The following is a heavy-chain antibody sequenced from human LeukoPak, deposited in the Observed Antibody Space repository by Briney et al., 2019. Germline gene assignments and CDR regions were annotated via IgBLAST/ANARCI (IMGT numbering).Heavy chain of an antibody. V-gene: IGHV4-34*01. Sequence: SETLSLTCAVYGGSFSGYYWSWIRQPPGKGLEWIGEINHSGSTNYNPSLKSRVTIFVDTSKNLFSLILTSVSASDTAIYYCARDHWLFSSKTWYYYGMDVWGQGTTVTVSS. CDR3: ARDHWLFSSKTWYYYGMDV. D-gene: IGHD3-9*01. CDR1: GGSFSGYY. J-gene: IGHJ6*02. CDR2: INHSGST.